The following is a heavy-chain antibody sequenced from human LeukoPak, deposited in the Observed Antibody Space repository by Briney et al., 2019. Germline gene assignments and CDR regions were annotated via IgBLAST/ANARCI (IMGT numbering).Heavy chain of an antibody. V-gene: IGHV3-11*01. CDR2: ISSGGST. D-gene: IGHD3-22*01. CDR3: AKFVGVTMIVVVTTSAFDI. J-gene: IGHJ3*02. Sequence: PGGSLRLSCAASGFTFSDYYMSWIRQAPGKGLEWVSYISSGGSTYYADSVKGRFTISRDNSKNTLYLQMNSLRAEDTAVYYCAKFVGVTMIVVVTTSAFDIWGQGTMVTVSS. CDR1: GFTFSDYY.